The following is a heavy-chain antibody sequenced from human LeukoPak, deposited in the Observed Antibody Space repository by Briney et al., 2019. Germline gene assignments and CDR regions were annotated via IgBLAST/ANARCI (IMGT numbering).Heavy chain of an antibody. CDR3: SRGYCSGGSCYSVDY. Sequence: ASVTVSFXASGYTFTGNYMHWVRQAPGQGLEWMGRINPNSGGTNCAQKFQGSVTMTSDTSISTDYMELSRLSSGATAAYYWSRGYCSGGSCYSVDYWGQGTLVTVSS. CDR2: INPNSGGT. V-gene: IGHV1-2*06. D-gene: IGHD2-15*01. J-gene: IGHJ4*02. CDR1: GYTFTGNY.